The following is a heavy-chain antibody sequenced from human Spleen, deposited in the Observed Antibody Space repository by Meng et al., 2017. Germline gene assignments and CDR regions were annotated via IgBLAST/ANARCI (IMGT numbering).Heavy chain of an antibody. J-gene: IGHJ4*02. CDR2: ISASNGNT. V-gene: IGHV1-18*01. D-gene: IGHD1-26*01. CDR1: GYTFTSYF. CDR3: AREWGWDSRYFDS. Sequence: ASVKVSCKASGYTFTSYFINWVRQAPGQGLEWMGWISASNGNTNYAQKFQGRVTMTTDTSTSTAYMELRSLRSDDTAVYYCAREWGWDSRYFDSWGQGTLVTVSS.